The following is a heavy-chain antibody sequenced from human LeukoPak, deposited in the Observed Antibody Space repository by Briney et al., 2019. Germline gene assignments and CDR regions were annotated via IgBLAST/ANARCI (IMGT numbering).Heavy chain of an antibody. J-gene: IGHJ4*02. D-gene: IGHD6-13*01. CDR3: ALSIVAAGTGSRFDY. V-gene: IGHV1-3*01. Sequence: ASVKVSCKASGYTFTNYAMHLVRQAPGQRVEWMGWINDGNGDTRYSQKFQGRDTITRDTSASTACKELSSLRSEDTAVYYCALSIVAAGTGSRFDYWGQGTLVTVSS. CDR1: GYTFTNYA. CDR2: INDGNGDT.